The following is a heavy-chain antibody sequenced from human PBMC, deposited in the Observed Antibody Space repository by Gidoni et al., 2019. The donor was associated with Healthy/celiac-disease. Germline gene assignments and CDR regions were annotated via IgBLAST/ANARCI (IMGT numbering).Heavy chain of an antibody. D-gene: IGHD6-25*01. CDR2: INPTGSST. CDR3: ARGWGPSGGTFYYFYYGMDV. CDR1: GYTFTSYY. J-gene: IGHJ6*02. V-gene: IGHV1-46*01. Sequence: QVQLVQSGAEVKKPGASVKLSCKASGYTFTSYYMQWVRQAPGQGLEWMGIINPTGSSTTYAKKCQGRVTLTRDTATSTVYMELSSLRSEDTAVYYCARGWGPSGGTFYYFYYGMDVWGQGTTVTVSS.